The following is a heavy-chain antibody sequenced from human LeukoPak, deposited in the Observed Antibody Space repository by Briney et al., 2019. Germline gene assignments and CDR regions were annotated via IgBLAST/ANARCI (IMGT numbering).Heavy chain of an antibody. V-gene: IGHV4-30-4*01. J-gene: IGHJ4*02. CDR3: ARGARMNDY. CDR1: GGSISSGDYY. D-gene: IGHD2-15*01. CDR2: IFYSGST. Sequence: PSETLSLTCTVSGGSISSGDYYWSWIRQPPGKGLEWIGSIFYSGSTYYNPSLKSRVTISVDTSKNQISLKLSSVTAADTAVYYCARGARMNDYWGQGTLVTVSS.